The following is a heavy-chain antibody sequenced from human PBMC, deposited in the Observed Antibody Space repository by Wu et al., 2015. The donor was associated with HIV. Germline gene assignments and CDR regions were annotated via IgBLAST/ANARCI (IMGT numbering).Heavy chain of an antibody. J-gene: IGHJ4*02. CDR3: VGRQKYFPGQTGDFDY. V-gene: IGHV1-69*13. Sequence: VQLVQSGAEVKRPGSSVKVSCKASGGTFSSYAITWVRQAPGEGLEWMGRFIPSLGISESVQRLQDRITITADEFKSTAHMELSGLTSEDTALYYCVGRQKYFPGQTGDFDYWTQGALVTVSS. CDR2: FIPSLGIS. D-gene: IGHD2/OR15-2a*01. CDR1: GGTFSSYA.